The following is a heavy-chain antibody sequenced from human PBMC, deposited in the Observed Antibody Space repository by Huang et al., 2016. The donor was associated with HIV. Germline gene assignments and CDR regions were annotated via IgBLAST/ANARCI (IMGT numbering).Heavy chain of an antibody. J-gene: IGHJ4*02. CDR2: STDGINNR. CDR3: AKDADTSGYDVLGPFGS. CDR1: GFTFSSYA. Sequence: EVLLLESGGGLVQPGGSLRLSCVASGFTFSSYAMRWVRQGAGKGVEWVSGSTDGINNRYYAHSVKGRVAVARDDSTNTLYLQMNSLRAEDTAVYYCAKDADTSGYDVLGPFGSWGQGTLVTVSS. V-gene: IGHV3-23*01. D-gene: IGHD3-3*01.